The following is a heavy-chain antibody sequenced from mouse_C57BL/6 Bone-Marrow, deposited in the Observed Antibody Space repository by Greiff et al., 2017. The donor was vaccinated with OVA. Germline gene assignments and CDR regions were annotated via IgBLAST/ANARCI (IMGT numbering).Heavy chain of an antibody. CDR1: GYTFTSYG. CDR2: IYPSSGNT. CDR3: ARQGMCYCECYYDAMDY. D-gene: IGHD2-4*01. V-gene: IGHV1-81*01. J-gene: IGHJ4*01. Sequence: QVQLQQPGAELARPGASVKLSCKASGYTFTSYGISWVKQRPGQGLEWIGEIYPSSGNTYYNEKFKGKATLTVDKPSSTAYMELSGLTSEDCAVYFCARQGMCYCECYYDAMDYWGQGTSVTVSS.